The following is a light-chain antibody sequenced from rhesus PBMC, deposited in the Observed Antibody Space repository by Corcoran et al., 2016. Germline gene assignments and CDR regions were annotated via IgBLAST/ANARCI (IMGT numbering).Light chain of an antibody. V-gene: IGKV3-42*02. Sequence: ETVVTQSPATLSLSPGERATLSCRASQSVGSNLAWYQQKPGQAPRLLIYAASRRASGIPDNFSGSGSGTEFTLTISSLEPEDVGLYYCQQYNSWYSFGQGTKVEIK. J-gene: IGKJ2*01. CDR3: QQYNSWYS. CDR2: AAS. CDR1: QSVGSN.